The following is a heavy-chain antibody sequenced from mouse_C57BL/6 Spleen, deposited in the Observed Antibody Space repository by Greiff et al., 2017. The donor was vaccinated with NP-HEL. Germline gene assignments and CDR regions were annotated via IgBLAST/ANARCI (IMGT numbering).Heavy chain of an antibody. CDR1: GYSFTSDY. CDR2: ISYSGSP. Sequence: EVQRVESGPGLANPSQTLSLTCSVTGYSFTSDYWHWIRKFPGNNLEYMGYISYSGSPYYYPSLKSRISITRDTSKNQYYLQLNSVTTEDTATYYCARLDDYDGYFDVWGTGTTVTVSS. CDR3: ARLDDYDGYFDV. J-gene: IGHJ1*03. V-gene: IGHV3-8*01. D-gene: IGHD2-4*01.